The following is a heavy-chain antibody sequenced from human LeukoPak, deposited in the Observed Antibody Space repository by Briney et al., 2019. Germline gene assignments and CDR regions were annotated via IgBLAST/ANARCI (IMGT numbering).Heavy chain of an antibody. D-gene: IGHD6-19*01. V-gene: IGHV3-23*01. CDR1: GFTFSSYA. J-gene: IGHJ4*02. Sequence: GGSLSLSCAASGFTFSSYAMSWVRQAPGKGLEWVSAISGGGGGTYYADSVKGRFTISRDNSKNTLYLQMNSLRVEDTAVYYCAKEERSSSGWPFDYWGQGTLVTVSS. CDR2: ISGGGGGT. CDR3: AKEERSSSGWPFDY.